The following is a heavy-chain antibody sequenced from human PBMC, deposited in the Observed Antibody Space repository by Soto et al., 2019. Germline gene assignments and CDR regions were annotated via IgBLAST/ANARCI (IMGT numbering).Heavy chain of an antibody. CDR1: GFTFSTSA. J-gene: IGHJ4*02. CDR2: IVVGSGDA. CDR3: ARGLNGYLHYFDY. D-gene: IGHD5-18*01. Sequence: SVKVSCKASGFTFSTSAIQWVRQARGQHLEWMGWIVVGSGDANYAQKFQGRVTVTRDTSASTAYMELSSLRSEDTAVYYCARGLNGYLHYFDYWGQGTPVTVSS. V-gene: IGHV1-58*02.